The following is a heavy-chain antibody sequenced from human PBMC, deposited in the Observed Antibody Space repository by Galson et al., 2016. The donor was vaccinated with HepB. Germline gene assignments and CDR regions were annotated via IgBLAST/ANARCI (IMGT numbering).Heavy chain of an antibody. CDR1: GFSFSSYA. J-gene: IGHJ1*01. CDR3: AKVGTTVLTPGKYRLEYFQL. Sequence: SLRLSCAASGFSFSSYAMSWARQAPGKGLEWVSTITGSGGTTYYADSVKGRFTISRDNSKNTLYLQMNSLRAEDTAIYYCAKVGTTVLTPGKYRLEYFQLWGQGTLVPVSS. D-gene: IGHD4-23*01. V-gene: IGHV3-23*01. CDR2: ITGSGGTT.